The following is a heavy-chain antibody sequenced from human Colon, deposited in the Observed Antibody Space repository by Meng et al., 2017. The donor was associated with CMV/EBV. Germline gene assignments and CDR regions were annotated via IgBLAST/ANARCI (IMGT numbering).Heavy chain of an antibody. CDR1: GDAISSRAYY. D-gene: IGHD6-19*01. CDR2: IYPSGTT. J-gene: IGHJ4*02. CDR3: AGGRVAGAFDS. Sequence: CTVPGDAISSRAYYWGWLRQTPGKGLEWSGSIYPSGTTYYSPSLTSRITITLDTSKRHLSLKVTSVTVAETAVYYCAGGRVAGAFDSWGQGSLVTVSS. V-gene: IGHV4-39*02.